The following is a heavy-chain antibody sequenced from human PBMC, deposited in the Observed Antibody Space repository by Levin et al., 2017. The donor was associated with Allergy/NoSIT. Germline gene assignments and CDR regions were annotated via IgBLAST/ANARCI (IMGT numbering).Heavy chain of an antibody. CDR2: SSRSGSPI. V-gene: IGHV3-48*03. CDR1: GFTFSRYE. CDR3: ARGGVMATIVYFDL. D-gene: IGHD5-12*01. J-gene: IGHJ2*01. Sequence: LSLTCAASGFTFSRYEMNWVRQAPGKGLEWISYSSRSGSPIDYADSVKGRFTISRDNAKNSLYLQMNSLRAEDTAVYYCARGGVMATIVYFDLWGRGTLVTVSS.